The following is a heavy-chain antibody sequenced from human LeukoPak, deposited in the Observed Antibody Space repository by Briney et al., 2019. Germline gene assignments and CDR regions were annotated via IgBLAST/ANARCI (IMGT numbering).Heavy chain of an antibody. CDR1: GYTFTDYY. J-gene: IGHJ6*03. CDR3: AREVPIVVVPAAIYYYMDV. D-gene: IGHD2-2*02. CDR2: VDPEDGET. V-gene: IGHV1-69-2*01. Sequence: ASVKVSCKVSGYTFTDYYMHWVQQAPGKGLEWMGLVDPEDGETIYAEKFQGRVTITADTSTDTAYMELSSLRSEDTAVYYCAREVPIVVVPAAIYYYMDVWGKGTTVTVSS.